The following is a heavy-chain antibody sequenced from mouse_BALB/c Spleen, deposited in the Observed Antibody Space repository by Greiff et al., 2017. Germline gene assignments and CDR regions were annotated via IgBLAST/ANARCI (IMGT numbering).Heavy chain of an antibody. Sequence: EVKLMESGGGLVQPGGSRKLSCAASGFTFSSFGMHWVRQAPEKGLEWVAYISSGSSTIYYADTVKGRFTISRDNPKNTLFLQMTSLRSEDTAMYYCARYSLYAMDYWGQGTSVTVSS. J-gene: IGHJ4*01. V-gene: IGHV5-17*02. CDR2: ISSGSSTI. CDR1: GFTFSSFG. CDR3: ARYSLYAMDY.